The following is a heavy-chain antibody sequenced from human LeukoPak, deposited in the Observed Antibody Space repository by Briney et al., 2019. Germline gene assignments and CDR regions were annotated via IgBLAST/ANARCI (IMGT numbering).Heavy chain of an antibody. CDR1: GFTFSSYS. Sequence: PGGSLRLSCAASGFTFSSYSMNWVRQAPGKGLEWISSISSSSSYKYYADSVKSRFTISRDNAKNSLYLKINSMRAEDTAEYYCARAREFRGVIIGYWGQGTLVTVSS. CDR2: ISSSSSYK. CDR3: ARAREFRGVIIGY. V-gene: IGHV3-21*01. J-gene: IGHJ4*02. D-gene: IGHD3-10*01.